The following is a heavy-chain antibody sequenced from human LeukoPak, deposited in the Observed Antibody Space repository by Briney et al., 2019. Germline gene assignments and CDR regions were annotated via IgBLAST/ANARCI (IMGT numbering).Heavy chain of an antibody. V-gene: IGHV5-51*01. CDR2: IYPGDSDI. CDR3: AKTGPHWYFEF. Sequence: GESLKISCKGSGXMFTNYWIGWVRQMPGKGLEWMGIIYPGDSDIRYSPSFQGQVTISVDKSISTTYLQWNSLKSSDTAMYYCAKTGPHWYFEFWGRGTLVTVSS. CDR1: GXMFTNYW. J-gene: IGHJ2*01.